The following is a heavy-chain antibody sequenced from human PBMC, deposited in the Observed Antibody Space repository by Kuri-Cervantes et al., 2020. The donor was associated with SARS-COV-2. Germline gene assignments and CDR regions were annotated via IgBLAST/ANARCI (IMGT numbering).Heavy chain of an antibody. CDR2: IEQDGSEK. J-gene: IGHJ6*04. CDR3: AREYYDFRSGKVALDV. D-gene: IGHD3-3*01. CDR1: GFTFSSYW. V-gene: IGHV3-7*01. Sequence: GGSLTLSCAASGFTFSSYWMSWVRQAPGKGLEWVANIEQDGSEKYYVDSVKRRFTISRDNAKNSLYLQMNSPRAEDTAVYYCAREYYDFRSGKVALDVWGKGTTVTVSS.